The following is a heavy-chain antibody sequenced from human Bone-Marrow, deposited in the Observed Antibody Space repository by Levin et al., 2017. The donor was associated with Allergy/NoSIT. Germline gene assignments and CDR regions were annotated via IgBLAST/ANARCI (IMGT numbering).Heavy chain of an antibody. V-gene: IGHV1-69*13. Sequence: SVKVSCKASGGTFSSYAISWVRQAPGQGLEWVGGLIPTYRTSSYAQRFQGRVTIAVDESTSTAYMELSSLRSEDTAVYYCARGARSPWEAYYYYYLDVWGKGTTVTVSS. CDR1: GGTFSSYA. J-gene: IGHJ6*03. CDR3: ARGARSPWEAYYYYYLDV. CDR2: LIPTYRTS. D-gene: IGHD1-26*01.